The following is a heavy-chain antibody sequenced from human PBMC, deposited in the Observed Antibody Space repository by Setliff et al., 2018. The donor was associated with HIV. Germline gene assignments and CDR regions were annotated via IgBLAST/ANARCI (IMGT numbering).Heavy chain of an antibody. Sequence: SVKVSCKASGGTFSSYAISWVRQAPGQGLEWMGGIIPIVTIAHYAEQFVGRVTITADKSTSTTYMEVSSLRSEDTAVYYCARERPGDHYESTGYQLADWFDPWGQGTLVTVSS. V-gene: IGHV1-69*10. J-gene: IGHJ5*02. CDR3: ARERPGDHYESTGYQLADWFDP. CDR1: GGTFSSYA. CDR2: IIPIVTIA. D-gene: IGHD3-22*01.